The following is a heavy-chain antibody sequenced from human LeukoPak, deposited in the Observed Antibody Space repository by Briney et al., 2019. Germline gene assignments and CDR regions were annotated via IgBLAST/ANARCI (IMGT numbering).Heavy chain of an antibody. CDR2: ISYDGSDK. J-gene: IGHJ4*02. CDR3: AKDMRPYSGDRSFLFDQ. D-gene: IGHD1-26*01. CDR1: GFSFGYYG. V-gene: IGHV3-30*18. Sequence: GGSLRLSCAASGFSFGYYGIHWVRQAPGKGLEWVALISYDGSDKYFADSVKGRFSISRDNSQNTLYLQMSSLRAEDTAIYYCAKDMRPYSGDRSFLFDQWGQGTLVIVSS.